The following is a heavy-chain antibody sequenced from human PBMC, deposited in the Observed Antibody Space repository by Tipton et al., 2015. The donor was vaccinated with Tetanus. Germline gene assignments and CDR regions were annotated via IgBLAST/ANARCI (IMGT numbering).Heavy chain of an antibody. CDR1: GASSTSGDYY. D-gene: IGHD6-6*01. J-gene: IGHJ4*02. V-gene: IGHV4-39*01. CDR2: IYYTGST. Sequence: TLSLTCTVSGASSTSGDYYWAWIRQPPGKGPEWIGSIYYTGSTYYNPSLKSRVTISEDTSKNQFSLKLSSVIAADTAMYYCARRSVSARFDDWGQGAQVTVSS. CDR3: ARRSVSARFDD.